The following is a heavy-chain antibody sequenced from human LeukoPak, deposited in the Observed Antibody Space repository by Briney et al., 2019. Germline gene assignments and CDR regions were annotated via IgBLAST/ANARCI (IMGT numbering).Heavy chain of an antibody. D-gene: IGHD5-12*01. CDR3: ARERSGGYSGYDYYYYYYMDV. Sequence: ASVKVSCKASGYTFTSYYMHWVRQAPGQGLEWMGIINPSGGSTSYAQKFQGRVTTTRDTSTSTVYMELSSLRSEDTAVYYCARERSGGYSGYDYYYYYYMDVWGKGTTVTVSS. J-gene: IGHJ6*03. V-gene: IGHV1-46*01. CDR2: INPSGGST. CDR1: GYTFTSYY.